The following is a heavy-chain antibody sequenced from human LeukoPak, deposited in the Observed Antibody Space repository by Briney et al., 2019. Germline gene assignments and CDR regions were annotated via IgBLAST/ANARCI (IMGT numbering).Heavy chain of an antibody. CDR1: GGYISSSSYY. V-gene: IGHV4-39*07. J-gene: IGHJ4*02. Sequence: SEPLSLPCTVSGGYISSSSYYWGWIRQPPGKGLEWIGSIYYSGSTYYNPSLKSRVTISVDTSKNQFSLKLSSVTAADTAVYYCARETTIFGVVNPFDYWGQGTLVTVSS. CDR2: IYYSGST. CDR3: ARETTIFGVVNPFDY. D-gene: IGHD3-3*01.